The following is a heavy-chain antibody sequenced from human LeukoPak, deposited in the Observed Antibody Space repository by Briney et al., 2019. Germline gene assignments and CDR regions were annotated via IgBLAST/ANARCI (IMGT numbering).Heavy chain of an antibody. Sequence: SVKVSCKASGGTFSSYAISWVRQAPGQGLEWMGGIIPIFGTANYAQKVQGRVTITTEESTSQAYMELSSLRSEDTAVYYCASPPGYCSSTSCNGAFDTWGQGTMVTVSS. V-gene: IGHV1-69*05. CDR3: ASPPGYCSSTSCNGAFDT. J-gene: IGHJ3*02. D-gene: IGHD2-2*01. CDR2: IIPIFGTA. CDR1: GGTFSSYA.